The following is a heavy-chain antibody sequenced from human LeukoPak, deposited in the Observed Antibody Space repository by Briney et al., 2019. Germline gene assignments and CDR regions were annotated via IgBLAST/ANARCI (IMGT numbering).Heavy chain of an antibody. CDR2: INHSGST. CDR1: GGSFSGYY. Sequence: SETLSLTCAVYGGSFSGYYWSWIRQPPGKGLERIGEINHSGSTNYNPSLKSRVTISVDTSKNHFSLKLSSVTAADTAVYYCARSSFCSGGGCYYGYWGQGTLVTVSS. D-gene: IGHD2-15*01. CDR3: ARSSFCSGGGCYYGY. V-gene: IGHV4-34*01. J-gene: IGHJ4*02.